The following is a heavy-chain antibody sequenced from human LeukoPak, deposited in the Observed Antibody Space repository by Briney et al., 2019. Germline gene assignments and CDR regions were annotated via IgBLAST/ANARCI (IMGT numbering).Heavy chain of an antibody. CDR1: GYTFTGYY. CDR3: ARDLGFGGSGPPNWFDP. V-gene: IGHV1-2*02. D-gene: IGHD3-10*01. J-gene: IGHJ5*02. Sequence: GASVKVSCKASGYTFTGYYMHWVRQAPGQGLEWMGWINPNSGGTNCSQKFQGRVTMTRDTSISTAYMELSRLRSDDTAMYYCARDLGFGGSGPPNWFDPWGQGTLVTVSS. CDR2: INPNSGGT.